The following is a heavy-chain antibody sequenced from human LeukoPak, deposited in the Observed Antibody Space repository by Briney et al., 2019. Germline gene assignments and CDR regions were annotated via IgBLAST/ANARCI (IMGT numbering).Heavy chain of an antibody. CDR3: ARVRSAAAGPLDY. D-gene: IGHD6-13*01. CDR2: INHDATEK. Sequence: GGSLRLSCAASGFTFSRYWMSWVRQAPGRGLEWVANINHDATEKYYVDSVKGRFTISRDNAKKSLYLQMNRLRADDTAVYHCARVRSAAAGPLDYWGQGTLVTVSS. J-gene: IGHJ4*02. V-gene: IGHV3-7*01. CDR1: GFTFSRYW.